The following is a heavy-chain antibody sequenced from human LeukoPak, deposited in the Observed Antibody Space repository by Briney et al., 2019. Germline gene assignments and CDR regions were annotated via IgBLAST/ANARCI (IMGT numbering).Heavy chain of an antibody. CDR1: GGSISSYY. CDR2: ICHSGST. D-gene: IGHD3-22*01. Sequence: PSETLSLTCTVSGGSISSYYWSWIRQPPGKGLEWIGSICHSGSTYYNPSLKSRVTISVDTSKNQFSLKLSSVTAADTAVYYCARGSGYYYDSSGRKGWFDPWGQGTLVTVSS. V-gene: IGHV4-38-2*02. CDR3: ARGSGYYYDSSGRKGWFDP. J-gene: IGHJ5*02.